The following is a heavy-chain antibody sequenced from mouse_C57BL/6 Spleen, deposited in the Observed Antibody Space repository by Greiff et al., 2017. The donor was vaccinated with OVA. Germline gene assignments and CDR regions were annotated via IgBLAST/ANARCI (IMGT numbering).Heavy chain of an antibody. V-gene: IGHV1-50*01. J-gene: IGHJ3*01. Sequence: VQLQQPGAELVKPGASVKLSCKASGYTFTSYWMQWVKQRPGQGLEWIGEIDPSDSYTNYNQKFKGKATLTVDTSSSTAYMQLSSLTSEDSAVYCCARYCYDAAWFAYWGQGTLVTVSA. D-gene: IGHD2-12*01. CDR2: IDPSDSYT. CDR3: ARYCYDAAWFAY. CDR1: GYTFTSYW.